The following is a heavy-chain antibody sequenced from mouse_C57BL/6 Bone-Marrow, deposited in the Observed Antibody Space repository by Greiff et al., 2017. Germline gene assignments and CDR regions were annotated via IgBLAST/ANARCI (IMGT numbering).Heavy chain of an antibody. V-gene: IGHV1-81*01. J-gene: IGHJ2*01. D-gene: IGHD2-3*01. CDR1: GYTFTSYG. CDR2: IYPRSGNT. CDR3: ARRGRPYDGFYLDY. Sequence: QVQLQQSGAELARPGASVKLSCKASGYTFTSYGISWVKQRTGQGLEWIGEIYPRSGNTYYNEKFKGQATLTADKSSSTAYMELRSLTSEDSADYVCARRGRPYDGFYLDYWGQGTTLTVSS.